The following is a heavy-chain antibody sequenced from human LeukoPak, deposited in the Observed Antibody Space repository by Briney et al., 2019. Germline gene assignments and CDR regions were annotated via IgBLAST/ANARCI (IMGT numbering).Heavy chain of an antibody. CDR3: VWNSEHYFDF. V-gene: IGHV3-15*01. Sequence: GGSLRLSCAASGFTFTNAWMSWVRQAPGKGLEWVGRIKNKGEGETTDYAAPVKGRFTISRDDSENTLFLQMHSLETEDTALYYCVWNSEHYFDFWGQGALVTVSS. J-gene: IGHJ4*02. CDR1: GFTFTNAW. D-gene: IGHD1-7*01. CDR2: IKNKGEGETT.